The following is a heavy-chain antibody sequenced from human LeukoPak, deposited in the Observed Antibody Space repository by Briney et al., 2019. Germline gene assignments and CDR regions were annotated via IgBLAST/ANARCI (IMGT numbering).Heavy chain of an antibody. J-gene: IGHJ4*02. Sequence: PGGSLRLSCTASGFTFSSYGMHWVRQAPGKGLEWVAVISYDGSNKYYTDPVKGRFTISRDNSKNTLYLQMNSLRAEDTAIYYCAKPNYGDYVDFFDYWGQGTLVTVSS. D-gene: IGHD4-17*01. V-gene: IGHV3-30*18. CDR1: GFTFSSYG. CDR3: AKPNYGDYVDFFDY. CDR2: ISYDGSNK.